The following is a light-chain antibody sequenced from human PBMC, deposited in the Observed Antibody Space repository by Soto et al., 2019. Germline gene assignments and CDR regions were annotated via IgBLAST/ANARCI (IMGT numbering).Light chain of an antibody. CDR3: RSYAGSNNLRV. CDR1: SSDVGGYNY. Sequence: QSALTQPPSASGSPGQSVTISCTGTSSDVGGYNYVSWYQQYPGKAPKLMIYEVSKRPSGVPDRFSGSKSDNTASLTVSGLQAEDEADYYCRSYAGSNNLRVFGGGTKLTVL. J-gene: IGLJ1*01. CDR2: EVS. V-gene: IGLV2-8*01.